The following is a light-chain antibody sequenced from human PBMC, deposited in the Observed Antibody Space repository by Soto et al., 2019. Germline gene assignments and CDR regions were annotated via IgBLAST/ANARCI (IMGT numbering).Light chain of an antibody. Sequence: DIQLTQSPSTLSASVGDRLTITCRASQRIDRYLAWYQQKQGKXHKXXVYDASTLEGGVPSRFSGSGSGTEGTITISSLQPDDFETYFCQQYSDYSRTFGQGTKVDI. V-gene: IGKV1-5*01. CDR2: DAS. CDR3: QQYSDYSRT. J-gene: IGKJ1*01. CDR1: QRIDRY.